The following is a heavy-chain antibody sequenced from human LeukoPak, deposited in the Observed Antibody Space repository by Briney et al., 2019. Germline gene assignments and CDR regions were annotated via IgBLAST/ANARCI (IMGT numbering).Heavy chain of an antibody. CDR3: ARVYGGYCSSTSCYNWFDP. J-gene: IGHJ5*02. V-gene: IGHV1-18*01. CDR1: GYTFTSYG. D-gene: IGHD2-2*01. Sequence: ASVKVSCKASGYTFTSYGISWVRQAPGQGLEWMGWISAYNGNANYAQKLQGRVTMTTDTSTSTAYMELRSLRSDDTAVYYCARVYGGYCSSTSCYNWFDPWGQGTLVTVSS. CDR2: ISAYNGNA.